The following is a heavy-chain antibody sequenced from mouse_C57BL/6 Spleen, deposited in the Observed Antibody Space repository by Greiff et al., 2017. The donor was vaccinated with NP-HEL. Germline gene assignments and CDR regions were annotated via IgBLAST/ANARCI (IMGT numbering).Heavy chain of an antibody. CDR2: IDPETGGT. CDR3: TRSEDGYYAMDY. CDR1: GYTFTDYE. V-gene: IGHV1-15*01. Sequence: QVQLQQSGAELVRPGASVTLSCKASGYTFTDYEMHWVKQTPVHGLEWIGAIDPETGGTAYNQKFKGKAILTADKSSSTAYMELRSLTSEDSAVYYCTRSEDGYYAMDYWGQGTSVTVSS. J-gene: IGHJ4*01. D-gene: IGHD2-3*01.